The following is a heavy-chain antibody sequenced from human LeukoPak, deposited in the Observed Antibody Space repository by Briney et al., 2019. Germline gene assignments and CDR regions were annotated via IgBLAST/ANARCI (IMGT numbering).Heavy chain of an antibody. CDR2: IYPSDSDT. CDR3: ASESGDGYNCFW. D-gene: IGHD5-24*01. J-gene: IGHJ4*02. CDR1: GYIFSNYW. V-gene: IGHV5-51*01. Sequence: GESLKISCKGSGYIFSNYWIGWVRQMPGKGLEWMGIIYPSDSDTRYSPSFQGQVTMSADKSISTAYLQWSSLKASDTAIYYCASESGDGYNCFWWGQGTLVTVSS.